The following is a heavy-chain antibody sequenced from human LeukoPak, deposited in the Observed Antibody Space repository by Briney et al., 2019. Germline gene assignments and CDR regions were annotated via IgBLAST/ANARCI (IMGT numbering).Heavy chain of an antibody. CDR1: GFTFSSYG. V-gene: IGHV3-23*01. Sequence: GGSLRLSCAASGFTFSSYGMNWVRQAPGKGLGWVSAISGSGGSTYYADSVKGRFTISRDNSKNTLYLQMNSLRAGDTAVYYCAKGGDYGRAFDIWGQGTMVTVSS. CDR3: AKGGDYGRAFDI. CDR2: ISGSGGST. J-gene: IGHJ3*02. D-gene: IGHD4-17*01.